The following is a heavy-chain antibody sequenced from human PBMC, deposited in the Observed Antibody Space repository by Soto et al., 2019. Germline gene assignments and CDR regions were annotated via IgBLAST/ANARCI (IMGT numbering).Heavy chain of an antibody. CDR2: ILVGGST. CDR1: GFICRSYD. Sequence: EVQMLESGGGLAQPGGSLRLSCAVSGFICRSYDMSWVRQAPGKGLEWVSTILVGGSTHYEDSVKGRFTISRDNSKNTLYLQMNSLRAEDTAVYYCAKDVLRFLEWPHVAMDVWGQGTTVTVSS. CDR3: AKDVLRFLEWPHVAMDV. D-gene: IGHD3-3*01. V-gene: IGHV3-23*01. J-gene: IGHJ6*02.